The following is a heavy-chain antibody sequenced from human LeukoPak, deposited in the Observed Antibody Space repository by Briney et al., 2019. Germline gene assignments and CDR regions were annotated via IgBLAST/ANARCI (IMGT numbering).Heavy chain of an antibody. CDR3: AKDREYDFWSGYYPMAY. D-gene: IGHD3-3*01. V-gene: IGHV3-23*01. J-gene: IGHJ4*02. Sequence: GGSLRLSCAASGFTFSSYAMSWVRQALGKGLEWVSAISGSGGSTYYADSVKGRFTISRDNSKNTLYLQMNSLRAEDTAVYYCAKDREYDFWSGYYPMAYWGQGTLVTVSS. CDR2: ISGSGGST. CDR1: GFTFSSYA.